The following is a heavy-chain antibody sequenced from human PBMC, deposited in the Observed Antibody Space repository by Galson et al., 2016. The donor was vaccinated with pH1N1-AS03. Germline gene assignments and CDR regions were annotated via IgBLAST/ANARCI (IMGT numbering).Heavy chain of an antibody. Sequence: SVKVSCKASGYTFTKFLLSWVRQAPGQGLEWMGWIDPDHDGGTRYAQKFQGRVTMARDTSITTVYMEVTRLTSDDTAVYYCARILRGKGGLDSWGQGTLVTVTS. CDR1: GYTFTKFL. J-gene: IGHJ5*01. CDR2: IDPDHDGGT. V-gene: IGHV1-2*02. CDR3: ARILRGKGGLDS. D-gene: IGHD3-16*01.